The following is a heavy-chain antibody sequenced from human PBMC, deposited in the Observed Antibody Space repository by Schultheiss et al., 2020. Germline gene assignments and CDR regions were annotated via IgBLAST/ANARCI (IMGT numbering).Heavy chain of an antibody. Sequence: SETLSLTCTVSGGYISSSSYYWGWIRQPPGKGLEWIGSIYYSGSTYYNPSLKSRVTISVDTSKNQFSLKLSSVTAADTAVYYCARDRTTVTTGGNAFDIWGQGTTVTV. V-gene: IGHV4-39*02. CDR2: IYYSGST. CDR3: ARDRTTVTTGGNAFDI. CDR1: GGYISSSSYY. J-gene: IGHJ3*02. D-gene: IGHD4-17*01.